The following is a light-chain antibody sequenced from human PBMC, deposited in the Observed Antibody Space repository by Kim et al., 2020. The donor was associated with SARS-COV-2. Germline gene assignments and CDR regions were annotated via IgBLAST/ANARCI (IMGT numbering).Light chain of an antibody. CDR1: QRVSSN. J-gene: IGKJ1*01. V-gene: IGKV3-15*01. CDR2: GAS. CDR3: QQYNNWPPWT. Sequence: EIVMTQSPVTLSVSPGERATLSCRASQRVSSNLAWYQQKPGQAPRLLIYGASTRATGIPARFSGSGSGTEFTLTISSLQSEDFAVYYCQQYNNWPPWTFGQGTKVDIK.